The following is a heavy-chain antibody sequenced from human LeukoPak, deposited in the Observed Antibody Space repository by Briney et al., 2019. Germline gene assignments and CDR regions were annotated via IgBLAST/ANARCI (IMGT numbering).Heavy chain of an antibody. CDR2: IKSKTDGGTT. CDR3: ITDPGEWEPI. J-gene: IGHJ4*02. D-gene: IGHD1-26*01. V-gene: IGHV3-15*01. CDR1: GFTFSNAW. Sequence: GGSLRLSCAASGFTFSNAWMSWVRQAPGKGLEWVGRIKSKTDGGTTDYGAPVKGRFIISRDDSKNTLYLQMNGLKIEDTAVYYCITDPGEWEPIWGQGTLVTVSS.